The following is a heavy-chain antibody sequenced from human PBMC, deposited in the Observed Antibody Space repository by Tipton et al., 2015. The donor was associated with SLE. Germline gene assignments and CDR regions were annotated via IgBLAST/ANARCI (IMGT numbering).Heavy chain of an antibody. J-gene: IGHJ4*02. CDR1: GFTFDGHA. Sequence: SLRLSCAASGFTFDGHAMHWVRQAPGKGLEWIAGLTWNSAGMGYVDSVKGRFTISRDNAKDSLYLQMNSLRAEDTAVYYCANTHRDYEPATYFYYWGQGTLVTVSS. V-gene: IGHV3-9*01. CDR3: ANTHRDYEPATYFYY. CDR2: LTWNSAGM. D-gene: IGHD5-12*01.